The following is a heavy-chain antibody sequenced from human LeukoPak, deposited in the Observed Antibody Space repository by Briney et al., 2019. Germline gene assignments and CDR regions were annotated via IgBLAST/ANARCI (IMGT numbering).Heavy chain of an antibody. CDR1: EFTFASYA. D-gene: IGHD4-17*01. V-gene: IGHV3-23*01. CDR2: IGGSGTYA. J-gene: IGHJ3*01. CDR3: GRDPNGDYVGAFEF. Sequence: GGSLRLSCVASEFTFASYAMTWVRLTPGKGLEWVSSIGGSGTYANYADSVRGRFTVSRDNSKNTLYLQMNGLRAEDTAIYYCGRDPNGDYVGAFEFWGQGTLVSVSS.